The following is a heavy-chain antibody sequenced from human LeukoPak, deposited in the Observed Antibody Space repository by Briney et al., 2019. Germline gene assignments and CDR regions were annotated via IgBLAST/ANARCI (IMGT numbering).Heavy chain of an antibody. J-gene: IGHJ2*01. Sequence: SETLSLTCTVSGGSISSGDYYWSWIRQPPGKGLEWIGYIYYSGSTYYNPSLKSRVTISVDTSKNQFSLKLSSVTAADTAVYYCARALGVVVVAAARAGRYFDLWGRGTLVTVSS. CDR3: ARALGVVVVAAARAGRYFDL. V-gene: IGHV4-30-4*01. D-gene: IGHD2-15*01. CDR2: IYYSGST. CDR1: GGSISSGDYY.